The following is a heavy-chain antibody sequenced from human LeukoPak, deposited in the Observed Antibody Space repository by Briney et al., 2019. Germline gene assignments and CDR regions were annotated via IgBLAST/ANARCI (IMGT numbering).Heavy chain of an antibody. CDR3: ARNYGDYYNWFDP. Sequence: PGGSLRLSCAASGFTVSSNYMSWVRQAPGKGLEWVSVIYSGGSTYYADSVKGGFTISRDNSKNTLYLQMNSLRAEDTAVHYCARNYGDYYNWFDPWGQGTLVTVSS. CDR1: GFTVSSNY. J-gene: IGHJ5*02. CDR2: IYSGGST. V-gene: IGHV3-66*01. D-gene: IGHD4-17*01.